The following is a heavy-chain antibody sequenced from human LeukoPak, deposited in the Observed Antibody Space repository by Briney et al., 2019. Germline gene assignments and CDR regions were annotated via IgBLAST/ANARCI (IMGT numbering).Heavy chain of an antibody. CDR3: ARRKCDRGGYCPWDI. J-gene: IGHJ3*02. V-gene: IGHV4-39*01. CDR2: IYYSGST. CDR1: SGSVSSSSYY. Sequence: SETLSLTCTVSSGSVSSSSYYWGWIRQPPGKGLEWIGSIYYSGSTYYIPSLKSRVTISVDTSKNQFSLKLSSVTAADTAVYYCARRKCDRGGYCPWDIWGQGTMVTVSS. D-gene: IGHD3-22*01.